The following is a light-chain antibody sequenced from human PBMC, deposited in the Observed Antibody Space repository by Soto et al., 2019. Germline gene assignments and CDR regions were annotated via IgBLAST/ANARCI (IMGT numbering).Light chain of an antibody. J-gene: IGKJ5*01. CDR1: QSVSRK. Sequence: EIVMTQSPATLSLSPGERATLSCRASQSVSRKLAWYQQKPGQAPRLLISGASTRATGIPARISGSVSGTEFTLTISSLQSEDLAVYYCQQYNNWPTITFGQGTRLEIK. CDR2: GAS. CDR3: QQYNNWPTIT. V-gene: IGKV3-15*01.